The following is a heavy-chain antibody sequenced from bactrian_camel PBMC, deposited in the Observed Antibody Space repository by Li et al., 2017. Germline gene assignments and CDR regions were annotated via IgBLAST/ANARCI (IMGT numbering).Heavy chain of an antibody. CDR2: ISGGGGTT. CDR1: GFTFSSKW. Sequence: QLVESGGGLVQPGGSLRLSCAASGFTFSSKWMHWVRQSAGKGLEWMINISGGGGTTYAATSVKGRFTISHRSDKKNLYLEMNDVKPEDSGTYFCAAGAGRTLYCIGDFHQLYGIDYWGKGTQV. J-gene: IGHJ7*01. D-gene: IGHD1*01. V-gene: IGHV3S25*01.